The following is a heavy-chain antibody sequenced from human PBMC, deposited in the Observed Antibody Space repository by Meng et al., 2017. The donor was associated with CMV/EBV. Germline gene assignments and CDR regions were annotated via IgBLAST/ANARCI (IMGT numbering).Heavy chain of an antibody. D-gene: IGHD3-9*01. CDR3: ATTGTRRYFQH. V-gene: IGHV1-8*03. CDR2: INPNSGNT. J-gene: IGHJ4*02. Sequence: ASVKVSCKASGYSFSSYDINWVRQAAGQGLEWMGYINPNSGNTGYAQKFQGRVSIIRDTSISTAYMELSPLRSDDMAIYYCATTGTRRYFQHWGQGTVVTVSS. CDR1: GYSFSSYD.